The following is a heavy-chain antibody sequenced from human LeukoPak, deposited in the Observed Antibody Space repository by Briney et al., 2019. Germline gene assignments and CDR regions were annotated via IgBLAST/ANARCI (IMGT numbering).Heavy chain of an antibody. Sequence: SETLSLTCAVYGGPFSGYYWSWIRQPPGKGLEWIGEINHSGGTNYNPSLKSRVTISVDTSKNQFSLKLSSVTAADTAVYYCARGLWQQLGNDYWGQGTLVTVSS. V-gene: IGHV4-34*01. D-gene: IGHD6-13*01. CDR2: INHSGGT. CDR3: ARGLWQQLGNDY. CDR1: GGPFSGYY. J-gene: IGHJ4*02.